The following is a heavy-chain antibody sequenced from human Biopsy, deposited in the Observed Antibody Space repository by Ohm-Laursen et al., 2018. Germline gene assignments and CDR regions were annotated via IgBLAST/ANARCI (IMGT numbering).Heavy chain of an antibody. CDR1: GFIFDDYA. J-gene: IGHJ4*02. CDR3: LREAATGYYRTADF. V-gene: IGHV3-9*01. CDR2: ISWNSVGI. Sequence: SLRLSCAASGFIFDDYAMHWVRQAPGKGLEWVSGISWNSVGIDYADSVKGRFTISRDNSKNTLSLQMNSLRVEDTAMYYCLREAATGYYRTADFWGQGTLVTVSS. D-gene: IGHD3-9*01.